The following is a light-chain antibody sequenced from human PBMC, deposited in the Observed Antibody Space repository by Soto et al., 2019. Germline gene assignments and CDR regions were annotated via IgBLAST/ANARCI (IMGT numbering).Light chain of an antibody. CDR2: DAS. V-gene: IGKV1-5*01. Sequence: DSQMIQSPSTLTTDVVDMVTITFPASQSITSWLAWYQQKPGKAPTLLIYDASNLESGVPSRFSGSGSGTEFTLTISSLQPDDFAAYYCQQRSNWPPFTFGQGTRLEI. CDR3: QQRSNWPPFT. J-gene: IGKJ5*01. CDR1: QSITSW.